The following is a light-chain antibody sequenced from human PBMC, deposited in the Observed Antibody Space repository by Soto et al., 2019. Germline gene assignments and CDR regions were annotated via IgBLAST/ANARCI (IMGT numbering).Light chain of an antibody. CDR2: EVS. V-gene: IGLV2-14*01. Sequence: QSALTQPASVSGSPGQSITVSCTGSSSDFGDDKYVSWYQQQPGKGPKLMIYEVSNRPSGVSARFSASKSGNTASLTISGLQAEDEADYYCSSHGGSNPFYVFGTGTKLTVL. J-gene: IGLJ1*01. CDR1: SSDFGDDKY. CDR3: SSHGGSNPFYV.